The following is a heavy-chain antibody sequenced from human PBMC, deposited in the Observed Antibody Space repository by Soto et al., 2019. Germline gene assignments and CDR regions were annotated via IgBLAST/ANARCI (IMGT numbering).Heavy chain of an antibody. CDR2: VNPSDGRA. D-gene: IGHD1-26*01. V-gene: IGHV1-46*01. Sequence: QVDLVQSGAEVKKPGASVKMSCKSSGYRLSNYYMHWVRQAPGQGLEWMGIVNPSDGRANYARKFQGRVTMTWDTYTTTLYMEVNSLISDDTAIDYCARAELIVDGQAFDSWGQGTLVTVSS. CDR1: GYRLSNYY. J-gene: IGHJ4*02. CDR3: ARAELIVDGQAFDS.